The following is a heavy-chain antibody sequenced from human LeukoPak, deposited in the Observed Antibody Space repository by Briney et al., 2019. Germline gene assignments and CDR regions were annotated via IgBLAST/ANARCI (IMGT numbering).Heavy chain of an antibody. CDR1: GGTFSSYA. V-gene: IGHV1-3*01. CDR3: ASLYGSGND. D-gene: IGHD3-10*01. CDR2: INAGNGNT. Sequence: ASVNVSCKASGGTFSSYAISWVRQAPGQRLEWMGWINAGNGNTKYSQKFQDRVTITRDTSASTAYMELRSLRSEDTAVYYCASLYGSGNDWGQGTLITVSS. J-gene: IGHJ4*02.